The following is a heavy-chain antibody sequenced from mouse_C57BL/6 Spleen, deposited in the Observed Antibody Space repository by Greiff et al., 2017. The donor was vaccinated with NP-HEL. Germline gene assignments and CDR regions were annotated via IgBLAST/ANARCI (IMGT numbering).Heavy chain of an antibody. CDR1: GYTFTDYE. D-gene: IGHD2-5*01. CDR3: TRKGDYSNYGYYFDY. CDR2: IDPETGGT. J-gene: IGHJ2*01. Sequence: VQLQQSGAELVRPGASVTLSCKASGYTFTDYEMHWVKQTPVHGLEWIGAIDPETGGTAYNQKFKGKAILTADKSSSTAYMELRSLTSEDSAVYYCTRKGDYSNYGYYFDYWGQGTTLTVSS. V-gene: IGHV1-15*01.